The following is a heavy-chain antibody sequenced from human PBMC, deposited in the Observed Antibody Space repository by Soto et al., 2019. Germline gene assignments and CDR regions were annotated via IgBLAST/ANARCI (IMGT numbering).Heavy chain of an antibody. CDR3: ARGRNWNPNAFDS. J-gene: IGHJ4*02. V-gene: IGHV3-21*01. CDR1: GFTFSSYS. Sequence: ESGGGLVKPGGSLRLSCAASGFTFSSYSMNWVRQAPGKGLEWVSSISSSSSYIYYADSVKGRFTISRDNAKNSLYLQMNSLRAEDTAVYYCARGRNWNPNAFDSWGQGTLVTVSS. CDR2: ISSSSSYI. D-gene: IGHD1-20*01.